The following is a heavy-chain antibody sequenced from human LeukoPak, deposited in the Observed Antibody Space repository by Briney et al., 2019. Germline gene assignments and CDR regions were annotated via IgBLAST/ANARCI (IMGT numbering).Heavy chain of an antibody. D-gene: IGHD2-21*02. CDR1: GYTFTSYG. Sequence: ASVKVSCKASGYTFTSYGISWVRQAPGQGLEWKGWISAYNGNTNYAQKLQGRVTMTTDTSTSTAYMELRSLRSDDTAVYYCARTQDVTYYYYYMDVWGKGTTLTVSS. CDR3: ARTQDVTYYYYYMDV. CDR2: ISAYNGNT. V-gene: IGHV1-18*01. J-gene: IGHJ6*03.